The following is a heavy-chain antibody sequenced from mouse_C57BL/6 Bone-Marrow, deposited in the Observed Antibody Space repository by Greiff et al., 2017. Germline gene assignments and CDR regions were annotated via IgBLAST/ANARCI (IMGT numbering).Heavy chain of an antibody. Sequence: VQLQQPGAELVKPGASVKMSCKASGYTFTSYWLTWVKQRPGQGLEWIGDIYPGSGSTNYNEKFKSKATLTVDTSSSTAYMQLSSLTSEDSAVYYCARGVTTSPFYAMDYWGQGTSVTVSS. V-gene: IGHV1-55*01. J-gene: IGHJ4*01. CDR3: ARGVTTSPFYAMDY. D-gene: IGHD2-1*01. CDR2: IYPGSGST. CDR1: GYTFTSYW.